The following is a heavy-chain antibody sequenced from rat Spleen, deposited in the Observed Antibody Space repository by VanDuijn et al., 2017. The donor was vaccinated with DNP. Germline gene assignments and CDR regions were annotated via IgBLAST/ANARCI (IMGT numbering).Heavy chain of an antibody. D-gene: IGHD1-11*01. Sequence: EVQLVESGGGLVQPGRSLKVSCVASGFTFSRNAMAWVRQAPKKGLEWVASISSGGGGTYYRDSVKGRFTISRDNAKSTQYLQMDSLRSEDTATYYCATGWVFDYWGQGVMFTVCS. V-gene: IGHV5S13*01. CDR3: ATGWVFDY. J-gene: IGHJ2*01. CDR2: ISSGGGGT. CDR1: GFTFSRNA.